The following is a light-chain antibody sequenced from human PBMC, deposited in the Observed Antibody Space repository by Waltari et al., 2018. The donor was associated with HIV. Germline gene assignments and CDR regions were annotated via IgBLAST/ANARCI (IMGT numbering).Light chain of an antibody. CDR2: SVS. V-gene: IGKV3-20*01. CDR1: QSVSGSY. Sequence: EIVLTQSPGTLSLSPGETATLSCRASQSVSGSYLAWFQQKPGQPPRLLSYSVSNRATGISDRVSGSGSGTDFTLTISRLEPEDSAVYYCHQYVTSPWTFGQGTKVEIK. J-gene: IGKJ1*01. CDR3: HQYVTSPWT.